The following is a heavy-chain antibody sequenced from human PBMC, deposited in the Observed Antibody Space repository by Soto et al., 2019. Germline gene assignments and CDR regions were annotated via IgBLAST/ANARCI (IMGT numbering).Heavy chain of an antibody. J-gene: IGHJ2*01. CDR3: AVNRGSTVTYWYFDL. D-gene: IGHD4-17*01. CDR1: GFTFSNYA. CDR2: IGTSGGST. Sequence: EVQQMESGGGLVQPGGSLRLSCAASGFTFSNYALSWVRQAPGKGLEWVSTIGTSGGSTYYADSVKGRFTISRGNSKKTLYQQMNSLRTEETAVYYCAVNRGSTVTYWYFDLWGRRSLVTVSS. V-gene: IGHV3-23*01.